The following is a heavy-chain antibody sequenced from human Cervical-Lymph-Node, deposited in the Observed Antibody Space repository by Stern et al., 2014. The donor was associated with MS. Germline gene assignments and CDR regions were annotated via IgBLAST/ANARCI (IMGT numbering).Heavy chain of an antibody. CDR2: ISWNSGSM. Sequence: EVQLVESGGGFVQPGRSLRLSCAGSRFNFDDYAMHWVRQAPGRGLEWVSSISWNSGSMEYADSVKGRFTISRDNAKNSLYLQMDSLRVEDTAIYYCAKDISSGRWEAQYYYGMDVWGQGTTVTVSS. J-gene: IGHJ6*02. CDR1: RFNFDDYA. V-gene: IGHV3-9*01. D-gene: IGHD6-19*01. CDR3: AKDISSGRWEAQYYYGMDV.